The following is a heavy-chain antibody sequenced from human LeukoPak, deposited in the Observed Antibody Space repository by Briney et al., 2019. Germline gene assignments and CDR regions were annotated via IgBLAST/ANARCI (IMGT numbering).Heavy chain of an antibody. CDR1: GYTFTSYY. CDR2: INPSGGST. CDR3: ARVGRSGYYPRGERAEYFQH. J-gene: IGHJ1*01. Sequence: ASVKVSCKASGYTFTSYYMHWVRQAPGQGLEWMRIINPSGGSTSYAQKFQGRVTMTRDMSTSTVYMELSSLRSEDTAVYYCARVGRSGYYPRGERAEYFQHWGQGTLVTVSS. V-gene: IGHV1-46*01. D-gene: IGHD3-3*01.